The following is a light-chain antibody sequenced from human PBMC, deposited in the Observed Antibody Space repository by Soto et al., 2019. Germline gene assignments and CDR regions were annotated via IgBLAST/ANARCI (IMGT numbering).Light chain of an antibody. CDR3: GTWDSSLSAGV. CDR2: EDN. J-gene: IGLJ3*02. Sequence: QSVLTQPPSVSAAPGQTVTISCSGSSSNIGKNYVSWYQQLPGTAPKVLIYEDNKRPSGIPDRFSGSKSGTSATLGITGLQTGDEADFYCGTWDSSLSAGVFGGGTKLTVL. CDR1: SSNIGKNY. V-gene: IGLV1-51*02.